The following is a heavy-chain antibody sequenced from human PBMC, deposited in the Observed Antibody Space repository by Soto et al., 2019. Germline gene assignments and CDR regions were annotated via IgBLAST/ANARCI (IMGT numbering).Heavy chain of an antibody. CDR3: ARALRNTAMVGWGFDC. CDR2: IYYSGST. D-gene: IGHD5-18*01. Sequence: QVQLQESGPGLVKPSQTLSLTCTVSGGSISSGGYYWSWIRQHPGKGLEWIGYIYYSGSTYYNPSLKSRVTISVDTSKNQFSLKLSSVTAADTAVYYCARALRNTAMVGWGFDCWGQGTLVTVSS. V-gene: IGHV4-31*03. CDR1: GGSISSGGYY. J-gene: IGHJ4*02.